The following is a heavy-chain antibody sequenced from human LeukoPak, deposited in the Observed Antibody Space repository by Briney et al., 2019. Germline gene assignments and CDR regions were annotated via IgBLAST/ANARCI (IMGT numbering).Heavy chain of an antibody. J-gene: IGHJ4*02. Sequence: SETLSLTCTVSGGSISSYYWSWIRQPPGKGLEWIGYIYYSGSTNYNPSLKSRVSISVDTSKNQFSLKLSSVTAADTAVYYCARQLYGSDYWGQGTLVTVSS. CDR3: ARQLYGSDY. V-gene: IGHV4-59*08. D-gene: IGHD4-17*01. CDR2: IYYSGST. CDR1: GGSISSYY.